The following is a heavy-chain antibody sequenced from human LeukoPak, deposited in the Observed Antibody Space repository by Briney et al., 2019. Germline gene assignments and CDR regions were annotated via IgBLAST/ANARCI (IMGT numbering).Heavy chain of an antibody. J-gene: IGHJ4*02. CDR1: GFTFSSYN. V-gene: IGHV3-30-3*01. D-gene: IGHD4-17*01. Sequence: GGSLRLSCAASGFTFSSYNMHWVRQAPGKGLEWVAVISYVGTNKYYPDPVKGRFTISRDNSKNTLYLQMNSLRAEDTAVYYCARNPYGDFYFDYWGQGTLVTVSS. CDR3: ARNPYGDFYFDY. CDR2: ISYVGTNK.